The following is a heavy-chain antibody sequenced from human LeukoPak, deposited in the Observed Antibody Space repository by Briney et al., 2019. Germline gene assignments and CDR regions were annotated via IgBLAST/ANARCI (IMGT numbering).Heavy chain of an antibody. V-gene: IGHV4-59*01. D-gene: IGHD4-11*01. CDR2: IYYSGST. Sequence: SETLSLTCTVSGGPIRSYYWSWMRQPPGKGLEWIGYIYYSGSTNYNPSLKSRVTISVDTSKNQFSLKLSSVTAADTAVYYCARRVSNPGYYYYMDVWGKGTTVTVSS. CDR3: ARRVSNPGYYYYMDV. J-gene: IGHJ6*03. CDR1: GGPIRSYY.